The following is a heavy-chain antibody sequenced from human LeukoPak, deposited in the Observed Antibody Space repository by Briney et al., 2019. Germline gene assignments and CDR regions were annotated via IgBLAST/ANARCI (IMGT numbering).Heavy chain of an antibody. CDR1: GGSISSSSYY. V-gene: IGHV4-39*01. D-gene: IGHD1-26*01. J-gene: IGHJ5*02. CDR2: IYYSGST. Sequence: PSETLSLTCTVSGGSISSSSYYWGWIRQPPGKELEWIGSIYYSGSTYYNPSLKSRVTISVDTSKNQFSLKLSSVTAADTAVYYCARLHTRLVYSGSYYWFDPWGQGTLVTVSS. CDR3: ARLHTRLVYSGSYYWFDP.